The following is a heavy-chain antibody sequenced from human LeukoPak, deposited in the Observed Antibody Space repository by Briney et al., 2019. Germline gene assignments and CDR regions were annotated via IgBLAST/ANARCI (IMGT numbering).Heavy chain of an antibody. CDR3: AKGAAVAGTLYFQQ. V-gene: IGHV3-23*01. J-gene: IGHJ1*01. Sequence: PGGSLRLSCAASGLSFSSYAMSWVRQAPGKGLEWVSAVSGTSTNTYYSDSVKGRFTISRDNSQNTLYLQMNNLEGGDTAVYYSAKGAAVAGTLYFQQWGQGTLVTVSS. CDR2: VSGTSTNT. CDR1: GLSFSSYA. D-gene: IGHD6-19*01.